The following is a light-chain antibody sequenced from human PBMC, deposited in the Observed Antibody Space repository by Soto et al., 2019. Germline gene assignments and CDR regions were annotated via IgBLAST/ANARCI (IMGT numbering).Light chain of an antibody. CDR3: QQYNSYPRA. J-gene: IGKJ1*01. CDR2: KAS. CDR1: QSISSW. Sequence: DIQMTQSPSTLSASVGDRVTITCRASQSISSWLAWYQQKPGKAPKLLIYKASSLESGVPSRFSGSGSGTEFTLTISSLEPADFATYYCQQYNSYPRAFGQATKVEIK. V-gene: IGKV1-5*03.